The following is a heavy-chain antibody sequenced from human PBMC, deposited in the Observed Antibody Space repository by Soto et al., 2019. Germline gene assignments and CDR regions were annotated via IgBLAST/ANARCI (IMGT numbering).Heavy chain of an antibody. V-gene: IGHV4-59*01. CDR1: GGSISSYY. Sequence: QVQLQESGPGLVKPSETLSLTYTVSGGSISSYYWSWIRQPPGKGLEWIGYIYYSGSTNYNPSLKSRVTISVDTSKNQFSLKLSSVTAADTAVYYCARATARLTRSWFDPWGQGTLVTVSS. D-gene: IGHD6-6*01. CDR2: IYYSGST. CDR3: ARATARLTRSWFDP. J-gene: IGHJ5*02.